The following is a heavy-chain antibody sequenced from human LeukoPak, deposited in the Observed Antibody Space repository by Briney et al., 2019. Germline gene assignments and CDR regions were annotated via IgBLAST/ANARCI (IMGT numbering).Heavy chain of an antibody. CDR1: GGSISGSDYY. CDR3: SRHRYYYDSHGYYCVYYFDL. J-gene: IGHJ4*02. Sequence: SETLSLTCTVSGGSISGSDYYWGWIRQPPGKGLEWAGSISYSGGTHFNPSLKSRVTLSADTSKNQLSLKLRSVTAADTAVYYCSRHRYYYDSHGYYCVYYFDLWGQGTLVTISS. V-gene: IGHV4-39*01. CDR2: ISYSGGT. D-gene: IGHD3-22*01.